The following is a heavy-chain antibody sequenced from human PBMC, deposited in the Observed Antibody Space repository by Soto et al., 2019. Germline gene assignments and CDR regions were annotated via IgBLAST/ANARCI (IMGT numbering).Heavy chain of an antibody. D-gene: IGHD6-13*01. Sequence: QVQLVESGGGVIQPGTSLSLSCGSSGFTFRSFGMYWVRQAPGKGLEWVAVVSYDGNHKYYADSVKGRFTVSRDNAKNMLYLQRNSLRGEDTAVYYCAKDVGQQLVLNYGIDVWGQGTTVTVSS. CDR1: GFTFRSFG. CDR2: VSYDGNHK. CDR3: AKDVGQQLVLNYGIDV. J-gene: IGHJ6*02. V-gene: IGHV3-30*18.